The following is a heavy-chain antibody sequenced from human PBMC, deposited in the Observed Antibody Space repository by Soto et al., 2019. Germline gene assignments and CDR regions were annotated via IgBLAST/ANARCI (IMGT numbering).Heavy chain of an antibody. J-gene: IGHJ5*02. CDR1: GFTFSSYG. D-gene: IGHD3-16*02. V-gene: IGHV3-33*01. CDR2: IWYDGSNK. Sequence: PGGSLRLSCAASGFTFSSYGMHWVRQAPGKGLEWVAVIWYDGSNKYYADSVKGRFPISRDNSKNTLYLQMNSLRAEDTAVYYCARDKGYVWGSYRSNWFDPWGQGTLVTVSS. CDR3: ARDKGYVWGSYRSNWFDP.